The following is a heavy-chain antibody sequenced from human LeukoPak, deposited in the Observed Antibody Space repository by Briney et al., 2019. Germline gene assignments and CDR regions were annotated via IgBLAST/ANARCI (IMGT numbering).Heavy chain of an antibody. CDR3: ARRSGSYSAFDY. Sequence: PGGSLRLSCAASGFTFSNYNMNWVRQAPGKGLEWVSSISSSSTYIFYADSVKGRFTISRDNAKNSLYLQMNSLRAEDTAVYYCARRSGSYSAFDYWGQGTLVTVSS. CDR2: ISSSSTYI. J-gene: IGHJ4*02. V-gene: IGHV3-21*01. CDR1: GFTFSNYN. D-gene: IGHD1-26*01.